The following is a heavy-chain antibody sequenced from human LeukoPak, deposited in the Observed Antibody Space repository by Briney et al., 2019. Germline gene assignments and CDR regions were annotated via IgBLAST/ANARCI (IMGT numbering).Heavy chain of an antibody. CDR3: ARDRQGSGPRPPETNWFDP. CDR1: GYTFTSYG. V-gene: IGHV1-18*01. J-gene: IGHJ5*02. CDR2: FSSYNGNT. D-gene: IGHD1-14*01. Sequence: ASVKVSCKASGYTFTSYGITWVRQAPGQGLEWMGWFSSYNGNTIYARNLQGRITMTTDTFTSTAYMELRSLISDDTAVYYCARDRQGSGPRPPETNWFDPWGQGTLVTVSS.